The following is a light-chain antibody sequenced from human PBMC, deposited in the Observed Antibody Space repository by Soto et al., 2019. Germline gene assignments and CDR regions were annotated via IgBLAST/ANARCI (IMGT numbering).Light chain of an antibody. CDR2: KAS. J-gene: IGKJ1*01. CDR1: QSISSW. V-gene: IGKV1-5*03. CDR3: QHYNTYPWT. Sequence: DIHMTHSPSTLSSSVVDRVTIACRASQSISSWVAWHQQKPGKGPKLLIYKASHLESGVPSRFSGSGSGTEFTLTISSLQPGDFATYYCQHYNTYPWTFGHGTKVDIK.